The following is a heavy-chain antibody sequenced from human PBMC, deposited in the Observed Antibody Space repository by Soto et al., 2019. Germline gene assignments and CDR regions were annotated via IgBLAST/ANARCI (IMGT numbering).Heavy chain of an antibody. CDR1: GITFPNYW. CDR3: GTVFEH. CDR2: VDSDGRGT. J-gene: IGHJ4*02. Sequence: EVQLVESGGGSVQPGGSLRLSCVASGITFPNYWMHWVRQVPGKGLVWVARVDSDGRGTSYADFVKGRFTTSRDTAKNTLYLQMNSLRVEDTAMYYCGTVFEHWGQGIPVTVSS. V-gene: IGHV3-74*01.